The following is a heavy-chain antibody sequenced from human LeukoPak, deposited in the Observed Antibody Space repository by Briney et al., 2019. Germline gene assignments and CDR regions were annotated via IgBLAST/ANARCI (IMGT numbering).Heavy chain of an antibody. D-gene: IGHD4-11*01. CDR3: ARRLPTVSGPYYMDV. V-gene: IGHV1-2*02. CDR1: GYTFTGYN. Sequence: ASVKVSCKASGYTFTGYNMHWVRQAPGQGLEWMGWINPDSGGTNYAQKFQGRVTMTRDTSITTAYMELSRLRSDDTAVYYCARRLPTVSGPYYMDVWGKGATVTVSS. J-gene: IGHJ6*03. CDR2: INPDSGGT.